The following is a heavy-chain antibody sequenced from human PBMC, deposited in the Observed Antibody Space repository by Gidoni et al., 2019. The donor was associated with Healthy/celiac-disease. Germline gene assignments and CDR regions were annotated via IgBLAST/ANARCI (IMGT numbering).Heavy chain of an antibody. CDR3: ARAGYGSGSYYIRLDV. CDR1: GYTFTSYD. J-gene: IGHJ6*02. CDR2: MNPNSGNT. V-gene: IGHV1-8*03. D-gene: IGHD3-10*01. Sequence: QVQLVQSGAEVKKPGASVTVSCKASGYTFTSYDINWVRQATGQGLEWMGWMNPNSGNTGDAQKFQGRVTITRNTSISTADMELSSLRSEDTAVYYCARAGYGSGSYYIRLDVWGQGTTVTVSS.